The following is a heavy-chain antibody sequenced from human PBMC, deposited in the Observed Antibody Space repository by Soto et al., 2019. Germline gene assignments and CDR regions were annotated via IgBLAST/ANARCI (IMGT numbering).Heavy chain of an antibody. CDR3: ASNSHGYTFYDY. V-gene: IGHV4-30-4*01. Sequence: SETLSLTCTVSGGSISSGDYYWSWIRQPPGKGLEWIGYIYYSGSTYYNPSLKSRVTISVDTSKNQFSLKLSSVTAADTAVYYCASNSHGYTFYDYWGQGTLVTVSS. CDR2: IYYSGST. D-gene: IGHD5-18*01. J-gene: IGHJ4*02. CDR1: GGSISSGDYY.